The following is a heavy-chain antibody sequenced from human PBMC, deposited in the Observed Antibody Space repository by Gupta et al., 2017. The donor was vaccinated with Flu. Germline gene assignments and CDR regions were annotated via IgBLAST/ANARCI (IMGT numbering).Heavy chain of an antibody. D-gene: IGHD2-2*01. CDR1: Y. Sequence: YWSWIRQPPGKGLEWIGEINHSGSTNYNPSLKSRVTISVDTSKNQFSLKLSSVTAADTAVYYCARARHIVVVPASQYFQHWGQGTLVTVSS. J-gene: IGHJ1*01. CDR3: ARARHIVVVPASQYFQH. CDR2: INHSGST. V-gene: IGHV4-34*01.